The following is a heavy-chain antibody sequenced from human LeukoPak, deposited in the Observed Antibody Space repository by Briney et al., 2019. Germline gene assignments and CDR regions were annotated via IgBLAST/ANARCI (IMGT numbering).Heavy chain of an antibody. Sequence: SETLSLTCTVSGGSISSSSYYWGWIRQPPGKGLEWIGSIYYSGSTYYNPSLKSRVTISVDTSKNQFSLKLSSGTAADTAVYYCARLLDYGGNSVAFDIWGQGTMVTVSS. D-gene: IGHD4-23*01. CDR3: ARLLDYGGNSVAFDI. CDR1: GGSISSSSYY. CDR2: IYYSGST. V-gene: IGHV4-39*01. J-gene: IGHJ3*02.